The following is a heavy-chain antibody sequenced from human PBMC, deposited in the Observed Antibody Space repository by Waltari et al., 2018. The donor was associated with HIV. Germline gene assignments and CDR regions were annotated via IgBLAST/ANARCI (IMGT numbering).Heavy chain of an antibody. CDR1: GFTFGDYA. D-gene: IGHD2-15*01. V-gene: IGHV3-49*03. J-gene: IGHJ6*02. CDR3: TPQRDCSGGSCYSYYYYYGMDV. Sequence: EVQLVESGGGLVQPGRSLRLSCTASGFTFGDYAMSWFRQAPGKGLEWVGFIRSKAYGGTTEYAASVKGRFTISRDDSKSIAYLQMNSLKTEDTAVYYCTPQRDCSGGSCYSYYYYYGMDVWGQGTTVTVSS. CDR2: IRSKAYGGTT.